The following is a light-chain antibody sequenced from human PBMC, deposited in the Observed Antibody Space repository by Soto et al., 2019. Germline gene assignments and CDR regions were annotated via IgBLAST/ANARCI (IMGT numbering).Light chain of an antibody. Sequence: DIQMTQSPSTLSASVGDSVTITCRASESISSWLAWFQQKPGKAPELLIQKASILESGVPSRFSGSESGTEGTLTISSLQPDDFATYFCQQYSAKWSFGQGTKVQIK. CDR3: QQYSAKWS. CDR2: KAS. CDR1: ESISSW. V-gene: IGKV1-5*03. J-gene: IGKJ1*01.